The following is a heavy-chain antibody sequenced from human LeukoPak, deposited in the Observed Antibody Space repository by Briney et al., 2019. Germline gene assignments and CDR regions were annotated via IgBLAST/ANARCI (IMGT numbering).Heavy chain of an antibody. CDR2: INHSGST. V-gene: IGHV4-34*01. CDR1: GGSFSGYY. Sequence: KPSETLSLTCAVYGGSFSGYYWSWIRQPPGKGLEWIGEINHSGSTNYNPSLKSRVTISVDTSKNQFSLKLSSVTAADTAVYYCARRGYYDSSGYPHIDYWGQGTLVTVSS. CDR3: ARRGYYDSSGYPHIDY. J-gene: IGHJ4*02. D-gene: IGHD3-22*01.